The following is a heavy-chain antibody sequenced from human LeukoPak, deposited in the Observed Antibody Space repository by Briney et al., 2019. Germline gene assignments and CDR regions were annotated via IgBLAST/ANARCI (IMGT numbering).Heavy chain of an antibody. D-gene: IGHD3-10*01. CDR1: GGSISNYY. CDR2: IYYSGST. J-gene: IGHJ4*02. Sequence: SETLSLTCTVSGGSISNYYWSWIRQSPGKGLEWIGYIYYSGSTNYNPSLRSRLTISVDRSNNQFSLKLSSVTAADTAVYYCAREGYGSGSYFPYYFDYWGQGTLVTVSS. CDR3: AREGYGSGSYFPYYFDY. V-gene: IGHV4-59*13.